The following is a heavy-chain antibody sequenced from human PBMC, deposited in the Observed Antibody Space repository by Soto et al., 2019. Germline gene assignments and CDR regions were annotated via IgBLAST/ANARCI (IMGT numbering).Heavy chain of an antibody. V-gene: IGHV3-48*02. CDR3: ARDRGSSGMFGLDV. CDR2: IRHTTSAT. D-gene: IGHD3-10*02. J-gene: IGHJ3*01. Sequence: GGSLRLSCVASQFPFDVYSMHWARQAPGKGLEWVSYIRHTTSATFYADAVKGRFTISRDNRKNSLFLQMNSLRDADTGVYFCARDRGSSGMFGLDVWGPGTLVTVSS. CDR1: QFPFDVYS.